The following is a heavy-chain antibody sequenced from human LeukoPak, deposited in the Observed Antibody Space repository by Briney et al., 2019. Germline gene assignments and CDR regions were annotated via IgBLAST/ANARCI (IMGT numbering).Heavy chain of an antibody. CDR2: IYTSGST. D-gene: IGHD3-22*01. Sequence: SETLSLTCTVSGGSISSYYWSWIRQPPGKGLERIGYIYTSGSTNYNPSLKSRVTISVDTSKNQFSLKLSSVTAADTAVYYCARLDYDSSGYYPNWFDPWGQGTLVTVSS. CDR3: ARLDYDSSGYYPNWFDP. J-gene: IGHJ5*02. CDR1: GGSISSYY. V-gene: IGHV4-4*09.